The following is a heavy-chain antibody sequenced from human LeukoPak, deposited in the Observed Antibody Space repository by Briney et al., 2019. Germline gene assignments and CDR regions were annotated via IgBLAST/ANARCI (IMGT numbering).Heavy chain of an antibody. Sequence: PGGSLRLSCAASGFTFSSYGMHWVRQAPGKGLEWVSAISGSGGSTYYADSVKGRFTISRDNSKNTLYLQMNSLRAEDTAVYYCAKVPPFDSLEQWLTYWYFDLWGRGTLVTVSS. CDR3: AKVPPFDSLEQWLTYWYFDL. J-gene: IGHJ2*01. CDR2: ISGSGGST. CDR1: GFTFSSYG. V-gene: IGHV3-23*01. D-gene: IGHD5-12*01.